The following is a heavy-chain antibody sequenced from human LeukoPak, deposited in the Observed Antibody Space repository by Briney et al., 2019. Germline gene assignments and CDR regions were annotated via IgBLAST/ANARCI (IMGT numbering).Heavy chain of an antibody. CDR2: ISGYNGNT. CDR1: GYTFTSYG. J-gene: IGHJ4*02. Sequence: ASVKVSCKASGYTFTSYGISWVLQAPGQGLEWMGWISGYNGNTNHAQKLQGRVTMTTDTSTSTAYMELRSLRSDDTAVYYCARDQYYYGSSGYLLRYFDYWGQGTLVTVSS. D-gene: IGHD3-22*01. CDR3: ARDQYYYGSSGYLLRYFDY. V-gene: IGHV1-18*01.